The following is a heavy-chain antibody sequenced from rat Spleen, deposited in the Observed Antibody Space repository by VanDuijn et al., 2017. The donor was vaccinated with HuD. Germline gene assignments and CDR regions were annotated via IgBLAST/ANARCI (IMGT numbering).Heavy chain of an antibody. CDR1: GFTFSDYY. CDR3: TIHPRY. CDR2: MNYNGDT. V-gene: IGHV2-63*01. J-gene: IGHJ2*01. Sequence: VQLVESGGGLVQPGRSLKLSCAASGFTFSDYYMAWVRQAPKKGLEWMGRMNYNGDTSYNSALKSRLSISRDTSKNQVFLKMNSLQTDDTGTYYCTIHPRYWGQGVMVTVSS. D-gene: IGHD3-1*01.